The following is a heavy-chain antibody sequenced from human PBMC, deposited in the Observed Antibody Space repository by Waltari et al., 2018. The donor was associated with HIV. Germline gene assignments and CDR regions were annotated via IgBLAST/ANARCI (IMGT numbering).Heavy chain of an antibody. J-gene: IGHJ4*02. CDR2: IIPIFGTA. CDR3: ARARDEMATTKAYFDY. D-gene: IGHD5-12*01. Sequence: GAEVKKPGSSVKVSCKASGGTFSSYAISWVRQAPGQGLEWMGGIIPIFGTANYAQKFQGRVTITADKSTSTAYMELSSLRSEDTAVYYCARARDEMATTKAYFDYWGQGTLVTVSS. V-gene: IGHV1-69*06. CDR1: GGTFSSYA.